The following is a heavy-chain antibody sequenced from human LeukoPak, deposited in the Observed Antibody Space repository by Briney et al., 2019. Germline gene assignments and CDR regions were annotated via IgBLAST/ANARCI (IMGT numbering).Heavy chain of an antibody. D-gene: IGHD5-12*01. CDR2: IFYSGTT. J-gene: IGHJ4*02. CDR1: GGSINTNY. CDR3: ARSKSGYRFDY. V-gene: IGHV4-59*01. Sequence: SKTLSLTCTVSGGSINTNYWSWIRQPPGKELEWIGYIFYSGTTTYNPSLKSRVTISLDMAKSQFPLNLTSVTAADSAIYYCARSKSGYRFDYWSRGTRVIVSS.